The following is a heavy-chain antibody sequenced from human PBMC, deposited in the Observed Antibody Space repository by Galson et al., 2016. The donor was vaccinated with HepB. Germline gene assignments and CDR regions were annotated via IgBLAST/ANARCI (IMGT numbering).Heavy chain of an antibody. CDR3: ARDRLWFGDNYLDY. D-gene: IGHD3-10*01. CDR2: IFYDGSEK. CDR1: GLKFSDYG. V-gene: IGHV3-33*01. J-gene: IGHJ4*02. Sequence: SLRLSCAVSGLKFSDYGFHWVRQAPGKGLEWVAVIFYDGSEKHYPDSVKGRFTISRDNSKNTVYLQINSLRVDDTAAYYCARDRLWFGDNYLDYWGQGTLVTVSS.